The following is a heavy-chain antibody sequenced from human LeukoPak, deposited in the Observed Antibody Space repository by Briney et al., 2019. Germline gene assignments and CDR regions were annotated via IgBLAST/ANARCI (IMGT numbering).Heavy chain of an antibody. D-gene: IGHD2-15*01. CDR2: IYYSGST. Sequence: SETLSLTCTVSGGSISSSSYYWGWIRQPPGKGLEWIGSIYYSGSTYYNPSLKSRVTISVDTSKNQFSLKLSSVTAADTAVYYCARVLGYCSGGSCLPHGSYYYYMDVWGKGTTVTVSS. J-gene: IGHJ6*03. CDR3: ARVLGYCSGGSCLPHGSYYYYMDV. V-gene: IGHV4-39*07. CDR1: GGSISSSSYY.